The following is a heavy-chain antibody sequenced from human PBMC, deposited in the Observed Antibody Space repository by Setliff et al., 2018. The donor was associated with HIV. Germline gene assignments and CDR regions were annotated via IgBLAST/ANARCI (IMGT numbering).Heavy chain of an antibody. V-gene: IGHV4-59*01. Sequence: SETLSLTCTVSGGSISSYYWSWIRQPPGKGLEWIGYIYYSGSTNYNPSLKSRVTISVDTSKNQFSLKLSSVTAADTAVYYCARGAELLWFGELHNIPYFDYWG. D-gene: IGHD3-10*01. J-gene: IGHJ4*01. CDR3: ARGAELLWFGELHNIPYFDY. CDR1: GGSISSYY. CDR2: IYYSGST.